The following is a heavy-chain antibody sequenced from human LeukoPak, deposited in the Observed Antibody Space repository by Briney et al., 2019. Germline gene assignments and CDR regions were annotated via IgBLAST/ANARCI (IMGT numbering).Heavy chain of an antibody. CDR3: ARSKYHLLY. V-gene: IGHV4-59*01. Sequence: SETLSLTCTVSGGSISNYYWTWIRQPPGKGLEWIGYVYYSGSTNYNPSLKSRVTISVDTSKNQFSLKLSSVTAADTAVYYCARSKYHLLYWGQGTLVTASS. J-gene: IGHJ4*02. CDR1: GGSISNYY. CDR2: VYYSGST. D-gene: IGHD2-2*01.